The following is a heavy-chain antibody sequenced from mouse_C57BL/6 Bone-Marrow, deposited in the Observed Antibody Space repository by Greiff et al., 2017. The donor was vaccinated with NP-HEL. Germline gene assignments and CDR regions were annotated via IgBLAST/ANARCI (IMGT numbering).Heavy chain of an antibody. CDR3: ARGDPYYYGSSPDY. J-gene: IGHJ2*01. V-gene: IGHV1-64*01. CDR1: GYTFTSYW. CDR2: IHPNSGST. Sequence: VKLQESGAELVKPGASVKLSCKASGYTFTSYWMHWVKQRPGQGLEWIGMIHPNSGSTNYNEKFKSKATLTVDKSSSTAYMQLSSLTSEDSAVYYCARGDPYYYGSSPDYWGQGTTLTVSS. D-gene: IGHD1-1*01.